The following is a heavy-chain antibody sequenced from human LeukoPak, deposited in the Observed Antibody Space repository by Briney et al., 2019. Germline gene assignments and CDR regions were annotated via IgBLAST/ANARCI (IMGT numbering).Heavy chain of an antibody. V-gene: IGHV3-30*04. CDR2: ISYDGSDK. J-gene: IGHJ4*02. Sequence: GGSLRLSCAASGFTFSSYAMHWVRQAPGKGLEWVAVISYDGSDKYYADSVKGRFTISRDNSKNTLHLQMNSLRAEDTAVYYCASGEGAYWGQGTLVTVSS. CDR3: ASGEGAY. D-gene: IGHD3-16*01. CDR1: GFTFSSYA.